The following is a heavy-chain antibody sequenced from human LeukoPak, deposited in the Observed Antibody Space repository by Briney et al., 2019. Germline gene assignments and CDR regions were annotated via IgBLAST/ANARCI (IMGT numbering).Heavy chain of an antibody. D-gene: IGHD5-12*01. J-gene: IGHJ4*02. CDR2: VNWNSDII. V-gene: IGHV3-9*01. Sequence: GGSLRLSCAASGFTFDDYAMHWVRQAPGKGLEWVSSVNWNSDIIDYADSVKGRFTISRDNAENSLFLQMNGLRAEDTALYYCVRDVSIVPTSVFDSWGQGTLVTVSS. CDR1: GFTFDDYA. CDR3: VRDVSIVPTSVFDS.